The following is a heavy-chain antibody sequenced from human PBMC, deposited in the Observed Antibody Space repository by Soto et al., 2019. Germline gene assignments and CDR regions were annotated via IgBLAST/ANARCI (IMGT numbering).Heavy chain of an antibody. CDR2: IYCSGST. D-gene: IGHD6-13*01. J-gene: IGHJ4*02. Sequence: PSETLSLTCTVSGGSISSGGYYWSWIRQHPGNGLEWVGYIYCSGSTYYNPSLKSRVTISVDTSKNQFSLKLSAVTAADTAVYYCARDLRGVLDYWGQGTLVTVS. CDR1: GGSISSGGYY. CDR3: ARDLRGVLDY. V-gene: IGHV4-31*03.